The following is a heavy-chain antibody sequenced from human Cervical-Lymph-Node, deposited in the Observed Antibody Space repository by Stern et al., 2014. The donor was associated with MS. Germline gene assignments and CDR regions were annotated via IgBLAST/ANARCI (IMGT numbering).Heavy chain of an antibody. CDR2: IYPGDAET. Sequence: EVQLEESGPEVKKPGESLRISCKASGYSFPVFWIGWVRQMSGRGLEWMGIIYPGDAETRYSPSFQGQVTMSVDLSTTTAYLQWRSLKASYTAIYYCARRDMSTTRYFDSWGQGTLVTVPS. V-gene: IGHV5-51*01. D-gene: IGHD5-24*01. J-gene: IGHJ4*02. CDR3: ARRDMSTTRYFDS. CDR1: GYSFPVFW.